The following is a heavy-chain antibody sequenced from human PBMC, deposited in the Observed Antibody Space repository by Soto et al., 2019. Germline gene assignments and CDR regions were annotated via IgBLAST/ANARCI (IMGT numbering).Heavy chain of an antibody. Sequence: TLSLTCTVSGGSISSGGYYWSWIRQHPGKGLEWIGYIYYSGSTYYNPSLKSRVTISVDTSKNQFSLKLSSVTAADTAVYYCARNYYDKVYFDYWGQGTLVTVSS. CDR3: ARNYYDKVYFDY. CDR2: IYYSGST. D-gene: IGHD3-22*01. V-gene: IGHV4-31*03. CDR1: GGSISSGGYY. J-gene: IGHJ4*02.